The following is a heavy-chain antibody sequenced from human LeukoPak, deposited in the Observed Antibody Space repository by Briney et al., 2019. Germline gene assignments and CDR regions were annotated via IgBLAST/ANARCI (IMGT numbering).Heavy chain of an antibody. CDR1: GGSISSYY. D-gene: IGHD3-10*01. V-gene: IGHV4-59*01. Sequence: MSSETLSLTCTVSGGSISSYYWSWIRQPPGKGLEWIGYIYYSASGSTNYNPSLRSRVTISVDTSKNQFSLKLSSVTAADTAVYYCARGRGPLNIWGQEAMVTVSS. CDR2: IYYSASGST. J-gene: IGHJ3*02. CDR3: ARGRGPLNI.